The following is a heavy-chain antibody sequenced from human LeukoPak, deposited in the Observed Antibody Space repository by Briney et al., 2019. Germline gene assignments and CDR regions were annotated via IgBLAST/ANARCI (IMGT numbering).Heavy chain of an antibody. J-gene: IGHJ5*02. Sequence: SETLSLTCVVYGGSFSGYYWSWIRQPPGKGLGWIGEINHSGSTNYNPSLKSRVTISVDTSKNQFSLKLSSVTVADTAVYYCAREDCSSTSCYSQMYNWFDPWGQGTLVTVSS. CDR3: AREDCSSTSCYSQMYNWFDP. D-gene: IGHD2-2*02. V-gene: IGHV4-34*01. CDR2: INHSGST. CDR1: GGSFSGYY.